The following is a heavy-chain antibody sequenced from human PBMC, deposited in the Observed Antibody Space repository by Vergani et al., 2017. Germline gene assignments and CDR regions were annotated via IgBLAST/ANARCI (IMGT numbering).Heavy chain of an antibody. CDR3: SRTESFILRYFHWAL. CDR1: GGSITSSSYY. D-gene: IGHD3-9*01. J-gene: IGHJ4*02. CDR2: IYLSGGA. Sequence: QLHLQESGPGLVKPSETLSLTCTVSGGSITSSSYYWGWIRQPPGKGLEWIGNIYLSGGAYYNPSLKGRVTISVDTSKNKSSLEVTYVTAADTAIYFCSRTESFILRYFHWALWGQGTLVTVSS. V-gene: IGHV4-39*01.